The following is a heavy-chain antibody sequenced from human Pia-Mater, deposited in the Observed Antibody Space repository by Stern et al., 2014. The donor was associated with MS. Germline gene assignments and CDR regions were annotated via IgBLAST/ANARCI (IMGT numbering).Heavy chain of an antibody. Sequence: VQLVESGAEVKKPGESLKISCKGSGYNFTTYWIAWVRQMPGRGPAWRGLIYPGTSQTRYSPSFQAPVTMSADTSISTAYLQWSSLKASDTAIYYCARPSNSCLFLHHWGQGTLVTVSS. D-gene: IGHD3-16*01. J-gene: IGHJ1*01. CDR1: GYNFTTYW. CDR2: IYPGTSQT. V-gene: IGHV5-51*01. CDR3: ARPSNSCLFLHH.